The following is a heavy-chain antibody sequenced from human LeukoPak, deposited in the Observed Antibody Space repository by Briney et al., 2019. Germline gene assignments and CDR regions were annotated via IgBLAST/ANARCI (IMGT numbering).Heavy chain of an antibody. Sequence: GGSLRLSCAASGFTFSSYGMHWVRQAPGKGLEWVAFIRYDGSNKYYADSVKGRFTISRDNSKNTLYLQTNSLRAEDTAVYYCAKDWDHPSWGQGTLVTVSS. D-gene: IGHD1-26*01. J-gene: IGHJ4*02. CDR2: IRYDGSNK. CDR1: GFTFSSYG. V-gene: IGHV3-30*02. CDR3: AKDWDHPS.